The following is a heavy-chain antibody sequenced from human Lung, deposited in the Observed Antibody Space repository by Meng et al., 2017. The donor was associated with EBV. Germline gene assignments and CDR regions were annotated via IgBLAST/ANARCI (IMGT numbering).Heavy chain of an antibody. CDR3: ASSRPLAGNWNYHY. CDR1: GDSVSSNSAA. J-gene: IGHJ4*02. V-gene: IGHV6-1*01. CDR2: TYYRSKWYN. Sequence: HVQLQQSGPGLVKPSQTLSLTRAISGDSVSSNSAAWNWIRQSPSRGLEWLGRTYYRSKWYNDYAVSVKSRITINPDTSKNQFSLQLNSVTPEDTAVYYCASSRPLAGNWNYHYWGQGTLVTVSS. D-gene: IGHD1-7*01.